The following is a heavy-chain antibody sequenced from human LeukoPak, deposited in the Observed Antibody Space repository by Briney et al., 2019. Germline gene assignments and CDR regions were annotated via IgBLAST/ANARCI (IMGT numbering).Heavy chain of an antibody. CDR2: IYYSGST. D-gene: IGHD2-2*01. J-gene: IGHJ3*02. CDR3: ARRVVPAAMHAFDI. CDR1: GGSLSSYY. V-gene: IGHV4-59*01. Sequence: SETLSLTCTVSGGSLSSYYWSWIRQPPGKGLEWIGYIYYSGSTNYNPSLKSRVTISVDTSKNQFSLKLSSVTAADTAVYYCARRVVPAAMHAFDIWGQGTMVTVSS.